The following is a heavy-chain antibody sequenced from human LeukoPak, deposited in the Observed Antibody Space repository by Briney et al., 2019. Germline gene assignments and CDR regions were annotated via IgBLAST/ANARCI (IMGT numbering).Heavy chain of an antibody. D-gene: IGHD5-18*01. J-gene: IGHJ3*02. CDR1: GFTFSSYA. CDR3: AKSLPLRGYSYGFDAFDI. CDR2: ISGSGGST. V-gene: IGHV3-23*01. Sequence: GGSLRLSCAASGFTFSSYAMSWVRQAPGKGLEWVSAISGSGGSTYYADSVKGRFTISRDTSKNTLYLQMNSLRPEDMAVYYCAKSLPLRGYSYGFDAFDIWGQGTMVTVSS.